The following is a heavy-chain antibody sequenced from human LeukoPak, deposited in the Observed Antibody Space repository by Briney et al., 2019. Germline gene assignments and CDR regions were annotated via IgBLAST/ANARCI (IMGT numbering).Heavy chain of an antibody. CDR1: GFTFNTYA. CDR3: AREERYYFDY. V-gene: IGHV3-30-3*01. J-gene: IGHJ4*02. D-gene: IGHD1-26*01. Sequence: GGSLRLSCVASGFTFNTYAIHWVRQAPGKGLEWVAVISYDGSNKYYEDSVKGRFTISRDNSKNTLYLQMNSLRAEDMAVYYCAREERYYFDYWGQGTLVTVSS. CDR2: ISYDGSNK.